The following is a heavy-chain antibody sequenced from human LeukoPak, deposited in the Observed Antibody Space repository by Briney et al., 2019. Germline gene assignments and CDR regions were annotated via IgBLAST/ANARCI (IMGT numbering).Heavy chain of an antibody. CDR3: AREGMATMGNWFDP. Sequence: PSETLSLTCAVSGGSISSGGYSWSWIRQPPGKGLEWIGYIYHSGSTYYNPSLKSRVTISVDRSKNQFSLKLSSATAADTAVYYCAREGMATMGNWFDPWGQGTLVTVSS. J-gene: IGHJ5*02. CDR2: IYHSGST. CDR1: GGSISSGGYS. D-gene: IGHD5-24*01. V-gene: IGHV4-30-2*01.